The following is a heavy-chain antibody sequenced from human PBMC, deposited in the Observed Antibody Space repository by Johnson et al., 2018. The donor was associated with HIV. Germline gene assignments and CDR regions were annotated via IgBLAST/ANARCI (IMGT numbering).Heavy chain of an antibody. CDR2: IWYDGRDI. CDR3: ARVSNHAFDI. J-gene: IGHJ3*02. V-gene: IGHV3-33*01. Sequence: QVQLVESGGGVVQPGRSLRLSCTASGFTFSTYGMHWVRQAPGKGLEWVALIWYDGRDIYYADSVKGRFTISRDNSKNTLYLQMNSLRAEDTALYYCARVSNHAFDIWGQGTMVTVSS. CDR1: GFTFSTYG.